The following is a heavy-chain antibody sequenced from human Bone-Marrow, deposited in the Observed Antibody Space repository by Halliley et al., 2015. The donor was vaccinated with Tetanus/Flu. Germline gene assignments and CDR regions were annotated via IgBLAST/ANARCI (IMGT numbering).Heavy chain of an antibody. Sequence: FLRLSCAASGFTFSTFVMSWVCQAPGKGLEWVSSVGTSSDSIYYADSVKGRFTISRDNAKNSLYLQMTSLRAEDTAVYYCARSWHDWNPFDYWGQGTLVTVSS. CDR2: VGTSSDSI. D-gene: IGHD1-1*01. V-gene: IGHV3-21*01. CDR1: GFTFSTFV. CDR3: ARSWHDWNPFDY. J-gene: IGHJ4*02.